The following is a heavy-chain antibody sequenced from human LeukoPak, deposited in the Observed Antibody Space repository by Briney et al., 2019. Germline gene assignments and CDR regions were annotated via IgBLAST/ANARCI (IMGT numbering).Heavy chain of an antibody. J-gene: IGHJ4*02. V-gene: IGHV3-23*01. Sequence: PGGSLRLSCTGSKFTFSNYGMQWVRQAPGKGLEWVSSISSTGGSTYYADSVKGRFTVSRDNSKNTLYLQMNSLRADDTALYYCARGGGSYGYIVPFDYWGQGTLVTVSS. CDR1: KFTFSNYG. D-gene: IGHD5-18*01. CDR2: ISSTGGST. CDR3: ARGGGSYGYIVPFDY.